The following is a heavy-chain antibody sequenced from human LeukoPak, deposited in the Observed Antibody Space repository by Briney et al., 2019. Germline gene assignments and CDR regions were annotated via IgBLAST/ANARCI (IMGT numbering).Heavy chain of an antibody. CDR3: AKAGRITIFGVDSPSFYYMDV. D-gene: IGHD3-3*01. CDR1: GFTFDDYA. CDR2: LSWDGGST. Sequence: GGSLRLSCAASGFTFDDYAMHWVRQAPGKGLEWVSLLSWDGGSTYYADSVKGRFTISRDNSRNSLYLQMYSLRAEDTAVYHCAKAGRITIFGVDSPSFYYMDVWGKGTTVTVSS. V-gene: IGHV3-43D*03. J-gene: IGHJ6*03.